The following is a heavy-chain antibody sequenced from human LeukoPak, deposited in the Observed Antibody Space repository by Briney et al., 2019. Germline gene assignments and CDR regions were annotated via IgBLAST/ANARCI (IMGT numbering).Heavy chain of an antibody. CDR3: ARQGAAASGRAFDY. CDR1: GYSITTNTYY. V-gene: IGHV4-39*01. CDR2: VYYSGST. Sequence: SETLSLTCTVSGYSITTNTYYWGWIRQPPGRGLEWIGSVYYSGSTYYSPSLKSRVTTSVDTSKNQFSLKLSSVTAADTAVYYCARQGAAASGRAFDYWGQGTLVTVSS. D-gene: IGHD6-13*01. J-gene: IGHJ4*02.